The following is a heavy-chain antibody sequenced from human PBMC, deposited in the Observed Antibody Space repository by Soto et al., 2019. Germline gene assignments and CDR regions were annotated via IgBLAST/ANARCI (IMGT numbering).Heavy chain of an antibody. CDR1: GGSFSGYY. J-gene: IGHJ3*02. CDR2: INHSGST. D-gene: IGHD3-3*01. CDR3: AAYYDFWRGYLEGAFDI. V-gene: IGHV4-34*01. Sequence: QVQLQQWGAGLLKPSETLSLTCAFYGGSFSGYYWSWIRQPPGKGLEWIGEINHSGSTNYNPSLKSRVTISVDTSKNQFSLKLSSVTAADTAVYYCAAYYDFWRGYLEGAFDIWGQGTMVTVSS.